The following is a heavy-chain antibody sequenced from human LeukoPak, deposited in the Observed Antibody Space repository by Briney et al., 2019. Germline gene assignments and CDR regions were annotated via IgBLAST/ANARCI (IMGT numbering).Heavy chain of an antibody. V-gene: IGHV4-34*01. Sequence: ASETLSLTCAVYGGSLSGYYWSWIRQPPGKGLEWIGEINHSGSTNYNPSLKSRVTISVDTSKNQFSLKLSSVTAADTAVYYCARWLSSGWYYFDYWGQGTLVTVSS. CDR1: GGSLSGYY. CDR2: INHSGST. CDR3: ARWLSSGWYYFDY. D-gene: IGHD6-19*01. J-gene: IGHJ4*02.